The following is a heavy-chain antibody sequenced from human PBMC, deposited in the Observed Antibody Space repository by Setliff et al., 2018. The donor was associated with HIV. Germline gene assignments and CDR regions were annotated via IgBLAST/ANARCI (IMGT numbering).Heavy chain of an antibody. Sequence: ASVKVSCKASGHTFTNSGIHWVRQAPGQRLEWMGWINAGNGNTKYSQKFQDRVTIFRDTSATTAYMELSSLTSEDTAVYYCARDGCSGQRCYLFNWFDPWGQGTLVTVSS. D-gene: IGHD2-15*01. CDR1: GHTFTNSG. J-gene: IGHJ5*02. CDR3: ARDGCSGQRCYLFNWFDP. V-gene: IGHV1-3*01. CDR2: INAGNGNT.